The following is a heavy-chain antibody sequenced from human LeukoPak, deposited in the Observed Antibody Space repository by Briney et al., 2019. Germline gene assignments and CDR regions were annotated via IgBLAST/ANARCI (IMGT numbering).Heavy chain of an antibody. Sequence: PGGSLRLSCAASGFTFSSYAMSWVRQAPGKGLEWVSSISGSGGSTYYADSVKGRFTISRDTSNNTLYLQMNSLRAEDTAVYYCAKDRRESGNYNWFDPWGQGTLVTVSS. CDR2: ISGSGGST. D-gene: IGHD1-1*01. CDR3: AKDRRESGNYNWFDP. V-gene: IGHV3-23*01. CDR1: GFTFSSYA. J-gene: IGHJ5*02.